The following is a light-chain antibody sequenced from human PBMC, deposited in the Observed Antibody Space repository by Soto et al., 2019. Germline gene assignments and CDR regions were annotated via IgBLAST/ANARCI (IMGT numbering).Light chain of an antibody. V-gene: IGKV3-20*01. J-gene: IGKJ1*01. CDR3: QQYGSSPTT. Sequence: EIELTQSPGTLSLSPGERATLSCRASQSVSSSDLPWYRQKPGQAPRLLIYGVSRRATGITDRFSGRGSGTDFTLTISRREPEDFAVYYCQQYGSSPTTYGQGTKVDI. CDR2: GVS. CDR1: QSVSSSD.